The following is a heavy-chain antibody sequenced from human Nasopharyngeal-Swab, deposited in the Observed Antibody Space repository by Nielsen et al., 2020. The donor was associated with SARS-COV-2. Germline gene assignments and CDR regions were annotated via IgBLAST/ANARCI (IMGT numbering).Heavy chain of an antibody. CDR3: ARASYRGYYYMDV. V-gene: IGHV3-74*01. CDR2: INTDGSST. Sequence: WIRQPPGKGLLWVSRINTDGSSTSYADSVKGRFTISRDNAKNTLYLQMNSLRAEDTAVYYCARASYRGYYYMDVWGKETTVTVSS. J-gene: IGHJ6*03. D-gene: IGHD1-26*01.